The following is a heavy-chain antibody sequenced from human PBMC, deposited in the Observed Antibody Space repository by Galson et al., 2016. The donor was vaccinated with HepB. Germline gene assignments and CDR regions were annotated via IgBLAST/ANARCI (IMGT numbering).Heavy chain of an antibody. D-gene: IGHD3-3*01. V-gene: IGHV3-49*03. Sequence: SLRLSCATSGFTFGDFPIYWFRQAPGKGLEWVGFIRSKPYGGTTESAASVKGRFTMSRDDSKSIAYLQMNSLKVEDTAVYYCAREGDFWSGYLGPLDHWGQGTLVTVSS. CDR2: IRSKPYGGTT. CDR3: AREGDFWSGYLGPLDH. J-gene: IGHJ5*02. CDR1: GFTFGDFP.